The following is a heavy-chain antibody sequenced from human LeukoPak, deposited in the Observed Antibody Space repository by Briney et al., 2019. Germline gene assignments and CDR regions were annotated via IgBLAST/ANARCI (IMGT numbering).Heavy chain of an antibody. D-gene: IGHD3-22*01. CDR2: FDPEDGET. V-gene: IGHV1-24*01. J-gene: IGHJ4*02. Sequence: ASVKVSCKVSGYTLTELSMHWVRQAPGKGLEWMGGFDPEDGETTYAQKFQGRVTMTEDTSTDTAYMELSSLRSEDTAVYYCATAEVLPAMIVVAPNYWGQGTLVTVSS. CDR1: GYTLTELS. CDR3: ATAEVLPAMIVVAPNY.